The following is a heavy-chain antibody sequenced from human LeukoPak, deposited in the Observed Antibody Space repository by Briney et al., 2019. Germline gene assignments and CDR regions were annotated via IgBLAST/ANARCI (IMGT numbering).Heavy chain of an antibody. J-gene: IGHJ3*02. CDR3: ARDGMTAARDAFDI. CDR2: INGDGSST. V-gene: IGHV3-74*01. CDR1: GFTFSSYW. D-gene: IGHD1-14*01. Sequence: GGSLRLSCAASGFTFSSYWMHWVRQAPGKGLVWVSRINGDGSSTTYADSVKGRFTISRDNAKNTLYLQMNSLRAEDMAVYYCARDGMTAARDAFDIWGQGTVVTVSS.